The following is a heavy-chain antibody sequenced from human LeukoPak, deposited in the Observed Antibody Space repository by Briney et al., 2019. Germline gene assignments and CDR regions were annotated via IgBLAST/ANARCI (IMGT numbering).Heavy chain of an antibody. J-gene: IGHJ4*02. D-gene: IGHD4-17*01. CDR2: ISAYNSNT. Sequence: ASVKVSCKASGYTFTSYGISWVRQAPGQGLEWMGWISAYNSNTNYAQKLQGRVTMTTDPSTSTAYMELRSLRSDDTAVYYCARDYRRMPPVTPRQSFFYWGQGTLVTVSS. CDR1: GYTFTSYG. V-gene: IGHV1-18*01. CDR3: ARDYRRMPPVTPRQSFFY.